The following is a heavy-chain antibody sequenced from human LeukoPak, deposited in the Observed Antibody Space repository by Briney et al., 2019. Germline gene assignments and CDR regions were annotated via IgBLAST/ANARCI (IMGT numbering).Heavy chain of an antibody. V-gene: IGHV4-39*01. CDR2: IYYSGST. Sequence: SETLSLTCTVSGGAISGRRDYWGWIRQPPGTGLEWIASIYYSGSTHYNPSLKSRVTISVDTSRNRFSLELRTATAADSAIYYCARNVSRGEPGGAFDIWGQGTMVTVSS. CDR3: ARNVSRGEPGGAFDI. D-gene: IGHD3-16*01. CDR1: GGAISGRRDY. J-gene: IGHJ3*02.